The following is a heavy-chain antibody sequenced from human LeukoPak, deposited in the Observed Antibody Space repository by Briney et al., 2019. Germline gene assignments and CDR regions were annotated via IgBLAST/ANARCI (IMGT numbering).Heavy chain of an antibody. J-gene: IGHJ4*02. Sequence: GGSLRLSCAASGFTFSGYAMHWVRQAPGKGLEWVAVISYDGRIKYYADSVKGRFTISRDNSKNTLYLQMNSLRTEDTAVYYCASSRNSAWHNFDYWGQGTQVTVSS. CDR1: GFTFSGYA. D-gene: IGHD6-19*01. CDR2: ISYDGRIK. CDR3: ASSRNSAWHNFDY. V-gene: IGHV3-30*04.